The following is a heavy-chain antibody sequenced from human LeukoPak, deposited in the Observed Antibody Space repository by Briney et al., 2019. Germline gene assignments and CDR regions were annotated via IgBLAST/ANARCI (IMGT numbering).Heavy chain of an antibody. V-gene: IGHV4-59*01. Sequence: KPSETLSLTCTVSGGSISSYYWSWIRQPPGKGLDWIGYIYYSGSTNYNPSLKSRVTISVDTSKNQFSLKLSSVTAADTAVYYCARGLVVVAARYYYYYMDVWGKGTTVTVS. CDR3: ARGLVVVAARYYYYYMDV. J-gene: IGHJ6*03. D-gene: IGHD2-15*01. CDR1: GGSISSYY. CDR2: IYYSGST.